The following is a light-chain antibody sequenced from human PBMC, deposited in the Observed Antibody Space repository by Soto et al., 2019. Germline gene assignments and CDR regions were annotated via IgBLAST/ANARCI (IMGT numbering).Light chain of an antibody. V-gene: IGKV3-15*01. J-gene: IGKJ1*01. CDR2: SAS. CDR3: QQYDNWPTWT. CDR1: QSVRNN. Sequence: EIVMTQSPATLSVSPGERATLSCWASQSVRNNLGWYQHKPGQAPRLLIYSASTRATGIPARFSCSGSGTDFTLTISSVQSEDFALYYCQQYDNWPTWTFGQGTKVEIK.